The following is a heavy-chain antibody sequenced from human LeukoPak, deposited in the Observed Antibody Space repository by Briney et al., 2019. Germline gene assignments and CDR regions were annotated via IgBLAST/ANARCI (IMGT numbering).Heavy chain of an antibody. D-gene: IGHD6-13*01. J-gene: IGHJ4*02. CDR2: INHSGST. CDR3: ARSDIATAGAPFDY. Sequence: PSETLSLTCAVYGGSFSGYYRSWIRQPPGKGLEWIGEINHSGSTNYNPSLKSRVTISVDTSKNQFSLKLSSVTAADTAVYYCARSDIATAGAPFDYWGQGTLVTVSS. V-gene: IGHV4-34*01. CDR1: GGSFSGYY.